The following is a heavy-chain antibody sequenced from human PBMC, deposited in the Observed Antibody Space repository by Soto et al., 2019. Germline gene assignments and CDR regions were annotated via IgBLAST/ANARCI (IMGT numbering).Heavy chain of an antibody. CDR3: AHRVLRTVFGLVTTTAIYFDF. CDR2: IYWDDDK. V-gene: IGHV2-5*02. D-gene: IGHD3-3*01. CDR1: GFSLTTSGVG. J-gene: IGHJ4*02. Sequence: QITLKESGPTVVKPTETLTLTCTFSGFSLTTSGVGVGWVRQSPGKAPEWLALIYWDDDKRYSTSLTSRLLITKDTSRNLVVLTMANVDPADTATYYCAHRVLRTVFGLVTTTAIYFDFWGPGTPVVVSS.